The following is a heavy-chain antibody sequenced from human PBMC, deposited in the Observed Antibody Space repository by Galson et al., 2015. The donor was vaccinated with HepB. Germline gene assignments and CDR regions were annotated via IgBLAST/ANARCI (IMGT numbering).Heavy chain of an antibody. D-gene: IGHD3-10*01. CDR3: AKDGVPEGSGSYYYFDY. Sequence: SLRLSCAASGLKFNDYGMHWVRQAPGKGLEWVSGISWNSGTIGYADSVKGRFTISRDNAKNSLYLQMNSLRAEDTALYYCAKDGVPEGSGSYYYFDYWGQGTLLTVSS. CDR1: GLKFNDYG. V-gene: IGHV3-9*01. J-gene: IGHJ4*02. CDR2: ISWNSGTI.